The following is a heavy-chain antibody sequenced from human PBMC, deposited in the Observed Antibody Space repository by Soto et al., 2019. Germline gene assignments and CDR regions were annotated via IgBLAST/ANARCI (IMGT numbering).Heavy chain of an antibody. V-gene: IGHV1-3*01. Sequence: QVQLVQSGAEVKKPGASVKVFCKASGYTFTSYAMHWVRQAPGQRLEWMGWINAGNGNTKYSQKFQGRVTITRDTSASTAYMELSSLRSEDTAVYYCARGSGLYYFDNWGQGTLVTVSS. CDR1: GYTFTSYA. D-gene: IGHD3-10*01. J-gene: IGHJ4*02. CDR2: INAGNGNT. CDR3: ARGSGLYYFDN.